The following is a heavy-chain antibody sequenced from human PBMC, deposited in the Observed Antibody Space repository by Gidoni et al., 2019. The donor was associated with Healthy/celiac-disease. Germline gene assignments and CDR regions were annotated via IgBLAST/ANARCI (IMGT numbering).Heavy chain of an antibody. CDR1: GFTLSDYY. CDR2: MSSRSCYT. V-gene: IGHV3-11*06. D-gene: IGHD7-27*01. J-gene: IGHJ5*02. Sequence: QMKLVDSGGGLVKPGGSLRLSCAASGFTLSDYYMSWIRQAPGKGMEWVSYMSSRSCYTNYADSVKGRFTISRYNAKNSLYLQMNSLRAEDTAVYYCARCTLWGPFDPWGQGTLVTVSS. CDR3: ARCTLWGPFDP.